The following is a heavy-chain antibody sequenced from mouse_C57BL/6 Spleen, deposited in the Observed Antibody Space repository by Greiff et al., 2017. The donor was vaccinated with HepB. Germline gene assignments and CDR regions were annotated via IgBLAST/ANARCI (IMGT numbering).Heavy chain of an antibody. CDR3: ARATTVVRCAY. V-gene: IGHV5-17*01. Sequence: EVQGVESGGGLVKPGGSLKLSCAASGFTFSDYGMHWVRQAPEKGLEWVAYISSGSSTIYYADTVKGRFTISRDNAKNTLFLQMTSLRSEDTAMYYCARATTVVRCAYWGQGTLVTVSA. CDR2: ISSGSSTI. J-gene: IGHJ3*01. D-gene: IGHD1-1*01. CDR1: GFTFSDYG.